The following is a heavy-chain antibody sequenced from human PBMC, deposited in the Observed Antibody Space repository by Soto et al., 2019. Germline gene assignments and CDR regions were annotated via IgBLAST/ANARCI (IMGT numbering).Heavy chain of an antibody. CDR1: GFTFSGSA. CDR2: IRSKANSYAT. J-gene: IGHJ6*02. D-gene: IGHD4-17*01. Sequence: PGGSLRLSCAASGFTFSGSAMHWVRQASGKGLEWVGRIRSKANSYATAYAASVKGRFTISRDDSKNTAYLQMNSLKTEDTAVYYCTRTTVTEVFSLGHGMDVCGQGTKVTVSS. V-gene: IGHV3-73*01. CDR3: TRTTVTEVFSLGHGMDV.